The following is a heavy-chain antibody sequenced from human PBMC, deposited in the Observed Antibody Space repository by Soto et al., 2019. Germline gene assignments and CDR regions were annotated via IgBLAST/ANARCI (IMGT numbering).Heavy chain of an antibody. V-gene: IGHV4-59*12. D-gene: IGHD1-26*01. J-gene: IGHJ4*02. CDR3: ASPGAATLALVAH. Sequence: SENLSLTCTVSGGSISSYYWSWIRQPPGKGLEWIGYVYHSGRTTYSPSVKSRVTISVDTSKNQFSLKLSSVTAADTAVYYCASPGAATLALVAHWGQGTLVTVSS. CDR1: GGSISSYY. CDR2: VYHSGRT.